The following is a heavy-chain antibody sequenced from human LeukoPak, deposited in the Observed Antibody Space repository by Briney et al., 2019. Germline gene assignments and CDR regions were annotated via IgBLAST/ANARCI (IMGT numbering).Heavy chain of an antibody. J-gene: IGHJ6*03. CDR2: MNPNSGNT. CDR1: GYTFTSYD. CDR3: ARGHNSHLQLWQYYYYYYMDV. V-gene: IGHV1-8*01. D-gene: IGHD5-18*01. Sequence: GASVKVSCKASGYTFTSYDINWVRQATGQGLEWMGWMNPNSGNTGYAQKFQGRVTMTRNTSISTAYMELSSLRSEDTAVYYCARGHNSHLQLWQYYYYYYMDVWGKGTTVTISS.